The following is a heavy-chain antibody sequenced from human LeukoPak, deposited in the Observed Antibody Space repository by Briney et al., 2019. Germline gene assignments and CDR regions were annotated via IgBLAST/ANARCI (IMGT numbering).Heavy chain of an antibody. J-gene: IGHJ5*02. Sequence: PSETLSLTCTVSGGSISSYYWSWVRQPPGKGLEWIGYIYYSGSTNYNPSLKSRVTISLDTSKNQFSLKLSSVTAADTAVYYCARGALAYGDYVSVDPWGQGTLVTVSS. D-gene: IGHD4-17*01. CDR1: GGSISSYY. V-gene: IGHV4-59*01. CDR2: IYYSGST. CDR3: ARGALAYGDYVSVDP.